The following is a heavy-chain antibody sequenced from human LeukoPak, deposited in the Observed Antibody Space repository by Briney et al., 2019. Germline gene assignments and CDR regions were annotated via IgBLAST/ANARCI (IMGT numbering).Heavy chain of an antibody. CDR1: VFTFRNAW. Sequence: GGSLRLSCAGSVFTFRNAWMSWVRQAPGKGLEGVGRIRSNPNGETIDYAAPVKGRFTISRDDSKTTLYLQMNSLKAEDTAVYYCTTHSSGEYHNYWGQGTLVTVSS. CDR3: TTHSSGEYHNY. V-gene: IGHV3-15*01. CDR2: IRSNPNGETI. J-gene: IGHJ4*02. D-gene: IGHD3-22*01.